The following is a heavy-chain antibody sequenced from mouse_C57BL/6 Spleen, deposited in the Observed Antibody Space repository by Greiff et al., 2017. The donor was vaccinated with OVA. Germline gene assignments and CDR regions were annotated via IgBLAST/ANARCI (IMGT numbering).Heavy chain of an antibody. CDR1: GYAFSSSW. CDR3: ARSDYYYGSSYGWFAY. CDR2: IYPGDGDT. Sequence: VKLVESGPELVKPGASVKISCKASGYAFSSSWMNWVKQRPGKGLEWIGRIYPGDGDTNYNGKFKGKATLTADKSSSTAYMQLSSLTSEDSAVYFCARSDYYYGSSYGWFAYWGQGTLVTVSA. J-gene: IGHJ3*01. D-gene: IGHD1-1*01. V-gene: IGHV1-82*01.